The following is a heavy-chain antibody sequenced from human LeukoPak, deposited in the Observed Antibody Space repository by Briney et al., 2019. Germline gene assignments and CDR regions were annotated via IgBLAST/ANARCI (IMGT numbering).Heavy chain of an antibody. CDR2: INCRTGGT. CDR3: ARQSDIVATILRP. V-gene: IGHV1-2*02. CDR1: GYDFIAYY. J-gene: IGHJ4*02. Sequence: ASVRVSCKASGYDFIAYYIHWVRQAPGQGLEWMGWINCRTGGTNYAQKFQGRVTMTRDTFTKTVYMELTSLRSDDTAVYYCARQSDIVATILRPWGQGTLVTVSS. D-gene: IGHD5-12*01.